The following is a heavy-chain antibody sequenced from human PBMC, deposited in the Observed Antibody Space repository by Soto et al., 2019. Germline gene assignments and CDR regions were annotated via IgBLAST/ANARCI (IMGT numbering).Heavy chain of an antibody. CDR3: ARDFEVGDWSYGRDY. V-gene: IGHV3-30-3*01. Sequence: QVQLVESGGGVVQPGRSLRLSCAASGFTFSSYAMHWVRQAPGKGLEWVAVISYDGSNKYYADSVKGRFTISRDNSKNTPDLQMNSLRAEDTAVYYCARDFEVGDWSYGRDYWGQGTLVTVSS. CDR2: ISYDGSNK. J-gene: IGHJ4*02. CDR1: GFTFSSYA. D-gene: IGHD1-7*01.